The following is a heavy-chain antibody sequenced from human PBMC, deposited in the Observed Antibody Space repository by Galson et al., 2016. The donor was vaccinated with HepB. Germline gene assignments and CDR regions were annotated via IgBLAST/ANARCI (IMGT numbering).Heavy chain of an antibody. J-gene: IGHJ4*02. V-gene: IGHV3-11*03. Sequence: SLRLSCAASGITFSDYYMSWIRQAPGKGLEWVSYINGISSYTNNADSVKGRFTISRDNSKNMLYLQMNSLRAEDTAVYYCAKYSGYWGQGTLVTVSS. CDR2: INGISSYT. CDR1: GITFSDYY. D-gene: IGHD2/OR15-2a*01. CDR3: AKYSGY.